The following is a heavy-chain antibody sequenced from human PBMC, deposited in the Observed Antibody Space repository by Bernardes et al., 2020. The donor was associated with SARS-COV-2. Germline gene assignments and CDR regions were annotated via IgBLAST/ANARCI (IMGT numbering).Heavy chain of an antibody. CDR2: IKEDGSKR. J-gene: IGHJ4*02. CDR1: GFTFSSYW. Sequence: GGSRRLPCVASGFTFSSYWMNWVRQAPGKGLEWVANIKEDGSKRYYVDSVNGRFTISRDNAKNTLYLEMNSLRAEDPAVYYCAMRSYLDYWGQGALVTVSS. CDR3: AMRSYLDY. V-gene: IGHV3-7*01.